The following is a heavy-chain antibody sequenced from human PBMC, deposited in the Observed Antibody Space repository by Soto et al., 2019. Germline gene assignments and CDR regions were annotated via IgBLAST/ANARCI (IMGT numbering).Heavy chain of an antibody. Sequence: ASVKVSCKVSGYSFTTYDINWVRQATGQGLEWMGWMNPNSGDTAYAQKFQGRVSMTRDTSINTAYMELRSLRSEDTAVYYCARGRARLETTVVTGVGFDIWGQGTMVTVSS. D-gene: IGHD4-17*01. J-gene: IGHJ3*02. CDR3: ARGRARLETTVVTGVGFDI. V-gene: IGHV1-8*01. CDR1: GYSFTTYD. CDR2: MNPNSGDT.